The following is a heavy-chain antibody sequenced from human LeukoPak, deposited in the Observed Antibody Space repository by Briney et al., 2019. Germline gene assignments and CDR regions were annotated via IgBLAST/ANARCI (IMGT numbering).Heavy chain of an antibody. CDR3: VREWAGGLAAAGTRIEGSY. CDR1: EFSASNYW. V-gene: IGHV3-7*01. D-gene: IGHD6-13*01. CDR2: IKQDGSQE. J-gene: IGHJ4*02. Sequence: GGSLRLSCVVSEFSASNYWMSWVRQAPGKGLEWVANIKQDGSQENYVDSVKGRFTISRDNAKNSVSLQMNGLLVEDTAVYYCVREWAGGLAAAGTRIEGSYWGQGTQVIVSS.